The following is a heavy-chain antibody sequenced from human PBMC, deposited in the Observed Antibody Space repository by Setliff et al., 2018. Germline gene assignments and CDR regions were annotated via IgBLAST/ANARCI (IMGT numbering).Heavy chain of an antibody. Sequence: ASVKVSCKASGYTFTSYGISWVRQAPGQGLEWMGWISAYNGNTNYAQKLQGRVTMTRDTSTSTVYLELSSLRSEDTAVYYCARGLIVLPGPSGDMGYFDYWGQGTLVTVSS. CDR1: GYTFTSYG. D-gene: IGHD2-8*01. CDR3: ARGLIVLPGPSGDMGYFDY. J-gene: IGHJ4*02. CDR2: ISAYNGNT. V-gene: IGHV1-18*01.